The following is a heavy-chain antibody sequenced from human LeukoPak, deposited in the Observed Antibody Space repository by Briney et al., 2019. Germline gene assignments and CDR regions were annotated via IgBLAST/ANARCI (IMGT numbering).Heavy chain of an antibody. Sequence: GESLKISCKGSGYSFTSYWIGWVRQMPGKGLEWMGIIYPGDSDTRHSPSFQGQVTILADKSISTAYLQWSSLKASDTAMYYCARHRASVAGNFDYWGQGTLVTVSS. CDR3: ARHRASVAGNFDY. V-gene: IGHV5-51*01. D-gene: IGHD6-19*01. J-gene: IGHJ4*02. CDR2: IYPGDSDT. CDR1: GYSFTSYW.